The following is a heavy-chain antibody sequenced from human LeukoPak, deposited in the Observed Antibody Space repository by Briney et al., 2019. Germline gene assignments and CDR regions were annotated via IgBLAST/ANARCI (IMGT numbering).Heavy chain of an antibody. V-gene: IGHV4-4*07. CDR2: IYTSGST. CDR3: ARVLVQGEYFDY. Sequence: SETLSLTCTVSGGSISSYYWSWIRQPAGKGLEWIGRIYTSGSTNYNPSLKSRVTISVDTSKNQFSLKLSSVTAVDTAVYYCARVLVQGEYFDYWGQGTLVTVSS. D-gene: IGHD6-13*01. CDR1: GGSISSYY. J-gene: IGHJ4*02.